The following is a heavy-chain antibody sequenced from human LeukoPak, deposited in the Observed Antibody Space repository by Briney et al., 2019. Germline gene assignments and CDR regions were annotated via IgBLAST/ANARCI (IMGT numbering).Heavy chain of an antibody. CDR2: ISWNSGSI. D-gene: IGHD6-19*01. J-gene: IGHJ4*02. CDR1: GFTFDDYA. CDR3: ASGYGSGWSGGY. Sequence: GGSLRLSCAASGFTFDDYAMHWVRQAPGKGLEWVSGISWNSGSIGYADSVKGRFTISRDNAKNSLYLQMNSLRAEDTALYYCASGYGSGWSGGYWGQGTLVTVSS. V-gene: IGHV3-9*01.